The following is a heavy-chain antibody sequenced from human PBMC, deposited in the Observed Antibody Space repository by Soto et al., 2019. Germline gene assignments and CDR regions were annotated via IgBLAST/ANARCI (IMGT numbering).Heavy chain of an antibody. CDR3: AKDAWFLAYLDY. Sequence: SETLSLTCTVSGGSISSYYWSWIRQPPGKGLEWIGHIYYSGSTNYNPSLKSRVTISVDTSKTQFSLKLSSVTAEDTAVYYCAKDAWFLAYLDYWGQGTLVTVSS. CDR1: GGSISSYY. J-gene: IGHJ4*02. CDR2: IYYSGST. V-gene: IGHV4-59*01. D-gene: IGHD3-10*01.